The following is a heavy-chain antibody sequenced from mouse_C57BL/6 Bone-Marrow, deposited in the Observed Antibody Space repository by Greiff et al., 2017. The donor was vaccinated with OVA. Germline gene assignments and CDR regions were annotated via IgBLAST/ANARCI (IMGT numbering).Heavy chain of an antibody. CDR1: GYTFTDYE. CDR2: IDPETGGT. J-gene: IGHJ4*01. D-gene: IGHD1-1*01. Sequence: QVHVKQSGAELVRPGASVTLSCKASGYTFTDYEMHWVKQTPVHGLEWIGAIDPETGGTAYNQKFKGKAILTADKSSSTAYMELRSLTSEDSAVYYCTRNTPYYYGSRGYAMDYWGQGTSVTVSS. CDR3: TRNTPYYYGSRGYAMDY. V-gene: IGHV1-15*01.